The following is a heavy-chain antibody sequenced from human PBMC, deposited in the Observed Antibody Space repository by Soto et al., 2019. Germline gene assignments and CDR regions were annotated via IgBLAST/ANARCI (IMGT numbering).Heavy chain of an antibody. Sequence: GGSLRLTCTASGFTFGDNAMSWVRQAPGKGQEWVGFIRSNACGGTTEYAASVKGRFTISSDDSKSIAYLQMNSVKTEDTAVYYCTSPIGYSSSSSYYYGMDVWGQGTTVTVS. D-gene: IGHD6-6*01. CDR3: TSPIGYSSSSSYYYGMDV. V-gene: IGHV3-49*04. CDR1: GFTFGDNA. CDR2: IRSNACGGTT. J-gene: IGHJ6*02.